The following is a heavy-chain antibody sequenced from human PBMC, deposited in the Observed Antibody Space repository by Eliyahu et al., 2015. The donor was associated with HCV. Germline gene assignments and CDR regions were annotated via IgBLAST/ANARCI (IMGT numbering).Heavy chain of an antibody. CDR2: ISGSDGST. CDR1: VFTFSXYA. Sequence: EVQLLESXGALVQPGGSLRLSCAASVFTFSXYAMSWVRQAPGKGLEWVSTISGSDGSTYYADSVKGRFTISRDNSKNTLNLQMNSLRAEDTAVYYCARTNFVGCSSTSCPDYWGQGNLVTVSS. J-gene: IGHJ4*02. V-gene: IGHV3-23*01. D-gene: IGHD2-2*01. CDR3: ARTNFVGCSSTSCPDY.